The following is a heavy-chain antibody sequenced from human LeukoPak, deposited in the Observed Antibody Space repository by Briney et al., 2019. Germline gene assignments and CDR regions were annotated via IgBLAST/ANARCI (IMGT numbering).Heavy chain of an antibody. CDR3: ARRGSMGGSFVGAFDI. CDR2: IYYTGRT. Sequence: SETLSLTCTVSGDSFSRNTYSWGWIRQPPGKGLEWIGCIYYTGRTFYNPSLKSRVTISVDTSKNQFYLKLSSVTAADTAVYYCARRGSMGGSFVGAFDIWGQGTMVTVS. V-gene: IGHV4-39*01. D-gene: IGHD1-26*01. J-gene: IGHJ3*02. CDR1: GDSFSRNTYS.